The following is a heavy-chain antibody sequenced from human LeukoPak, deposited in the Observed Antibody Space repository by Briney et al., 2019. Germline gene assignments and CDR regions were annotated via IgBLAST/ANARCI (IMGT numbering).Heavy chain of an antibody. CDR2: INPNSGGT. Sequence: ASVKVSCKASGYTFTGYYMHWVRQAPGQGLEWMGWINPNSGGTNYAQKFQGRVTMTRDTSISTAYMELSRLRSDDTAVYYCARVSGYYYGSGSYVDYWGQGTLVTVS. CDR3: ARVSGYYYGSGSYVDY. V-gene: IGHV1-2*02. J-gene: IGHJ4*02. D-gene: IGHD3-10*01. CDR1: GYTFTGYY.